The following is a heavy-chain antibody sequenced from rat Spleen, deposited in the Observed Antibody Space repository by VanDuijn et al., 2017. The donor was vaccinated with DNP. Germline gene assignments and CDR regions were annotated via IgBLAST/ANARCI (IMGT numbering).Heavy chain of an antibody. CDR2: ISYDGGGT. J-gene: IGHJ2*01. CDR3: ATSYDFDY. V-gene: IGHV5-20*01. CDR1: GFIFSDYY. D-gene: IGHD1-11*01. Sequence: EVQLVESGGGLVQPGRSLKLSCAASGFIFSDYYMAWVRQAPTKGLEWVASISYDGGGTYYRDSMKGRFTLSRDNAKRTLYLQMDSVRSEDTAIYYCATSYDFDYWGQGVMVTVSS.